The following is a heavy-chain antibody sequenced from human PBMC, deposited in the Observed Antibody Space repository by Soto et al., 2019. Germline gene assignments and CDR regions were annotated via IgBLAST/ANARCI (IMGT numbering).Heavy chain of an antibody. CDR1: GGSISSSSYS. J-gene: IGHJ4*02. Sequence: SETLSLTCTVSGGSISSSSYSWGWIRQPPGKGLEWIGTIYYSGSTYYNPSLKSRVTISVDTSKNQFSLKLSSVTAADTAVYYCARVVAVATSFDYWGQGTLVTVSS. D-gene: IGHD6-19*01. CDR3: ARVVAVATSFDY. CDR2: IYYSGST. V-gene: IGHV4-39*01.